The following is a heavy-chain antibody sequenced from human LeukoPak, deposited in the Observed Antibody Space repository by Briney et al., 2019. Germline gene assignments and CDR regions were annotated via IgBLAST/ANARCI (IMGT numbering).Heavy chain of an antibody. J-gene: IGHJ4*02. V-gene: IGHV3-21*01. CDR3: ARDHGSGYPSYDY. CDR2: ISSSSSYI. CDR1: GFTFSSYS. Sequence: PGGSLRLSCAASGFTFSSYSMNWVRQAPGKGLEWVSSISSSSSYIYYADSVKGRFTISRDNAKNSLYLQMNSLRAEDTAVYYCARDHGSGYPSYDYWGQGTLVTVSS. D-gene: IGHD3-22*01.